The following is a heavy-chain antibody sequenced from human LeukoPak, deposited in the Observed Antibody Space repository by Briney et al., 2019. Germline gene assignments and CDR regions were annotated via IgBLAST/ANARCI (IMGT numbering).Heavy chain of an antibody. CDR2: ISGSGGST. CDR3: AKPSPFPGIAAAGSQWFDP. CDR1: GFTFSSYA. D-gene: IGHD6-13*01. Sequence: PGGSLRLSCAASGFTFSSYAMSWFRQAPGKGLEWVSAISGSGGSTYYADSVKGRFTISRDNSKNTLYLQMNSLRAEDTAVYYCAKPSPFPGIAAAGSQWFDPWGQGTLVTVSS. V-gene: IGHV3-23*01. J-gene: IGHJ5*02.